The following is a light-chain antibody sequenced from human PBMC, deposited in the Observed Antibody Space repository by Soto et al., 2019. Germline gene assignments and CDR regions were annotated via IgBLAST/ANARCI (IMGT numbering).Light chain of an antibody. Sequence: EIGLKQSPGALSLYQGERATLSCRASQSVSSSYLAWYQQKPGQPPRLLIYGASSRATGIPDRFSGSGSGTDFTLTISRLEPEDFAVFYCQHYDSLPITFGQRTLLAV. V-gene: IGKV3-20*01. CDR1: QSVSSSY. J-gene: IGKJ5*01. CDR3: QHYDSLPIT. CDR2: GAS.